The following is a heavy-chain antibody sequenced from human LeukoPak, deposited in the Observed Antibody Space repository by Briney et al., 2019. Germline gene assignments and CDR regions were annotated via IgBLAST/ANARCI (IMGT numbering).Heavy chain of an antibody. D-gene: IGHD3-16*01. V-gene: IGHV3-48*03. CDR1: GFTFSSYE. J-gene: IGHJ4*02. Sequence: GGSLTLSCAASGFTFSSYEMTWVRQAPGKGLEWVSYISSSGSTIYYADSVKGRFTISRDNAKNSLYLQMNSLRAEDTAVYYCAREGEYYFDYWGQGTLVTVSS. CDR2: ISSSGSTI. CDR3: AREGEYYFDY.